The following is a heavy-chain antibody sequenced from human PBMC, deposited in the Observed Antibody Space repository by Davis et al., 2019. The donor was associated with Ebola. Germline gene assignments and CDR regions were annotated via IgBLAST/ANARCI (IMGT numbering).Heavy chain of an antibody. CDR2: INPSGGST. CDR3: ARDLVDTAMGTGDYYFDY. D-gene: IGHD5-18*01. V-gene: IGHV1-46*01. CDR1: GYTFTSYY. Sequence: ASVKVSCKASGYTFTSYYMHWVRQAPGQGLEWMGIINPSGGSTSYAQKFQGRVTMTRDTSTSTVYMELSSLRSEDTAVYCCARDLVDTAMGTGDYYFDYWGQGTLVTVSS. J-gene: IGHJ4*02.